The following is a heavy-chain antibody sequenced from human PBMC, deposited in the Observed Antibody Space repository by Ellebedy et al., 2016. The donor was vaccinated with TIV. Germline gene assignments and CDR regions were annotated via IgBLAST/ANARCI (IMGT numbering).Heavy chain of an antibody. J-gene: IGHJ4*02. D-gene: IGHD5-12*01. CDR2: IKQDGSEK. Sequence: GGSLRLSCAASGFTFSNYWMKWVRQAPGKGLEWVANIKQDGSEKYYVDSVKGRFTISRDNAKNSLFLQMNSLRVEDTAGYCCARGGYGRPFDCWGRGTLVTVSS. CDR1: GFTFSNYW. V-gene: IGHV3-7*03. CDR3: ARGGYGRPFDC.